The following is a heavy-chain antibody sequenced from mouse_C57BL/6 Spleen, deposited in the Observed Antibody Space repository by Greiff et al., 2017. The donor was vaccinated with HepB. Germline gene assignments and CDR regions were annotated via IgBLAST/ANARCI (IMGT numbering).Heavy chain of an antibody. CDR3: ARRDNNLPYWYFDV. D-gene: IGHD5-1*01. Sequence: QVQLKQPGAELVKPGASVKMSCKASGYTFTSYWITWVKQRPGQGLEWIGDIYPGSGSTNYNEKFKSKATLTVDTSSSTAYMQLSSLTSEDSAIYYCARRDNNLPYWYFDVWGTGTTVTVSS. CDR1: GYTFTSYW. CDR2: IYPGSGST. V-gene: IGHV1-55*01. J-gene: IGHJ1*03.